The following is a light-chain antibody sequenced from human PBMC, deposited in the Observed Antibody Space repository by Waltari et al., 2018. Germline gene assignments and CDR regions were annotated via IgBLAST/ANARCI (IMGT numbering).Light chain of an antibody. J-gene: IGLJ2*01. CDR1: SSDVGCSNY. V-gene: IGLV2-14*03. Sequence: QSALTQPASVSGSPGQSITIFCTGTSSDVGCSNYVHCYQQHPGKAPKLVIYDVSYWPSGVSNRFSGSKSGNTASLTISGLQAEDEADYYCSSYTSSSTLVFGGGTKLTVL. CDR3: SSYTSSSTLV. CDR2: DVS.